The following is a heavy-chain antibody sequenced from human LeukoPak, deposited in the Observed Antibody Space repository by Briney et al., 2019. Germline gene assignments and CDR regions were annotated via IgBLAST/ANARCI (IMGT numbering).Heavy chain of an antibody. Sequence: GGSLRLSCAASGFTFSTYSMNWVRQAPGKGLEWVSSISSSSSYIYYADSVKGRFTISRDNSKNTLYLQMNSLRAEDTAVYYCAGGYYGSGSYYNVSDYWGQGTLVTVS. CDR1: GFTFSTYS. V-gene: IGHV3-21*04. CDR3: AGGYYGSGSYYNVSDY. D-gene: IGHD3-10*01. CDR2: ISSSSSYI. J-gene: IGHJ4*02.